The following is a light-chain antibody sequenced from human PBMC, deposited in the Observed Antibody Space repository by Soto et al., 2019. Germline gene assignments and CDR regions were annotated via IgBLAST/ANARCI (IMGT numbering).Light chain of an antibody. CDR2: AAS. V-gene: IGKV1-8*01. CDR3: QQYYSYPLT. CDR1: QGISSY. Sequence: AIRMTQSPSSFSASTGDRVTITCRASQGISSYLAWYQQKPGKAPKLLIYAASTLQSGVPSRFSVSGSGIDFTLSISRLHSEDFATYYCQQYYSYPLTFGQGTKVEFK. J-gene: IGKJ1*01.